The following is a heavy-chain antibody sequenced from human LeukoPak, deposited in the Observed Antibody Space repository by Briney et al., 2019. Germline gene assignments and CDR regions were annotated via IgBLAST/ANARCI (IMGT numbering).Heavy chain of an antibody. V-gene: IGHV4-59*12. D-gene: IGHD4-23*01. CDR3: ARDPYSYGGNSGGAFDI. CDR2: IYYSGST. J-gene: IGHJ3*02. CDR1: GGSISSYY. Sequence: SETLSLTCTVSGGSISSYYWSWIRQPPGKGLEWIGYIYYSGSTNYNPSLKSRVTISVDTSKNQFSLKLSSVTAADTAVYYCARDPYSYGGNSGGAFDIWGQGTMVTVSS.